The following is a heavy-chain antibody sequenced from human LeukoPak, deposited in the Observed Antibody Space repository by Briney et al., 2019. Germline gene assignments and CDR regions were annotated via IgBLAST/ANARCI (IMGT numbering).Heavy chain of an antibody. CDR3: ARDALGYSWFDP. Sequence: PSETLSLTCTVSGGSISSYYWSWIRQPPGKGLEWIGYIYYSGSTNYNPSLKSRVTISVDTSKNQFSLKLSSVTAADTAVYYCARDALGYSWFDPWGQGTLVTVSS. CDR2: IYYSGST. CDR1: GGSISSYY. J-gene: IGHJ5*02. D-gene: IGHD2-15*01. V-gene: IGHV4-59*01.